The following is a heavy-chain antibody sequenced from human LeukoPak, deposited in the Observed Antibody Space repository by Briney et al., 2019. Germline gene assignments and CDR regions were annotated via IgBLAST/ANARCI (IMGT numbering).Heavy chain of an antibody. V-gene: IGHV1-8*01. CDR2: MNPNSGNT. CDR3: ARGHRDWEWLATLWFDP. J-gene: IGHJ5*02. Sequence: GASVKVSCKASGYTFTSYDINWVRQAPGQGLEWMGWMNPNSGNTGYAQKFQGRVTMTRNTSISTAYMELSSLRSEDTAVYYCARGHRDWEWLATLWFDPWGQGTLVTVSS. D-gene: IGHD6-19*01. CDR1: GYTFTSYD.